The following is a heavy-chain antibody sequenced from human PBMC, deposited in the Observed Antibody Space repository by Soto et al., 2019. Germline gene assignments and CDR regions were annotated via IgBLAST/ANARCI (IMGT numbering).Heavy chain of an antibody. Sequence: QVQLVQSGAEVKKPGSSVKVSCKASGGTFSRYGISWVRQAPGQGLEWMGGIIPIFGTTNYAQKFQDRLTITADASTSTAYMELSSLRSDDTAVYYCAGKFHGDCSGGSCCILGNWGQGTLVTVSS. CDR1: GGTFSRYG. CDR3: AGKFHGDCSGGSCCILGN. CDR2: IIPIFGTT. V-gene: IGHV1-69*01. D-gene: IGHD2-15*01. J-gene: IGHJ4*02.